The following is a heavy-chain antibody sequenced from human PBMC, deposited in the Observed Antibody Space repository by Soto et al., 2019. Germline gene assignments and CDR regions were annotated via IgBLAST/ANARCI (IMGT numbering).Heavy chain of an antibody. CDR2: INHSGST. V-gene: IGHV4-34*01. J-gene: IGHJ6*02. CDR3: ARCVVGATMDYYYGMDV. Sequence: SETLSLTCAVYGGSFSGYYWSWIRQPPGKGLEWIGEINHSGSTNYNPSLKSRVTISVDTSKNQFSLKLSSVTAADTAVYYCARCVVGATMDYYYGMDVWGQGTTVTVSS. D-gene: IGHD1-26*01. CDR1: GGSFSGYY.